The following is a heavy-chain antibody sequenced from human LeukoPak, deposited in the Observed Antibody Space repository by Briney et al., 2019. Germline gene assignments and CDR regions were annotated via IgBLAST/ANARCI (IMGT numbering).Heavy chain of an antibody. Sequence: GGSLRLSCAVSGFTVSSNFMSWVRQAPGKGPEWVSVIYTSGITYYADSVRGRFTISRDNSENTLYLQVDSLTAEDTAVYYCARGNSDAFDIWGHGTMVTVSS. CDR3: ARGNSDAFDI. J-gene: IGHJ3*02. V-gene: IGHV3-66*01. CDR2: IYTSGIT. D-gene: IGHD4-23*01. CDR1: GFTVSSNF.